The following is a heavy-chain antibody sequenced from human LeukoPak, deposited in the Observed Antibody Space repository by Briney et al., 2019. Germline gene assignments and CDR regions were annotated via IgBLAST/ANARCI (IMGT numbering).Heavy chain of an antibody. CDR3: ARDEARYSSGYYPNWLDP. D-gene: IGHD3-22*01. CDR1: GYTFSTYS. CDR2: ISAYNGNT. V-gene: IGHV1-18*01. Sequence: ASVKVSCKASGYTFSTYSISWVRQAPGQGLEWMGWISAYNGNTHYAQKLQGRVTMTTDTSTSTAYMELRSLRSDDTAVYYCARDEARYSSGYYPNWLDPWGQGTLVTVSS. J-gene: IGHJ5*02.